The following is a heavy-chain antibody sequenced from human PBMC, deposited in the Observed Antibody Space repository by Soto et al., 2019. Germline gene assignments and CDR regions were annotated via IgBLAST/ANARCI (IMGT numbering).Heavy chain of an antibody. J-gene: IGHJ5*02. CDR2: IYWDDDN. V-gene: IGHV2-5*02. Sequence: QITLKESGPTLVKPTQTLTLTCTFSGFSLTNNGEAVGWFRQSPGKALEWLVLIYWDDDNRYNPTLRTRLSTTKDTSKTQVVLTLTNMHPVHTATYYCARYVATSPAGWFEPWGQGIPVTVSS. D-gene: IGHD3-10*02. CDR1: GFSLTNNGEA. CDR3: ARYVATSPAGWFEP.